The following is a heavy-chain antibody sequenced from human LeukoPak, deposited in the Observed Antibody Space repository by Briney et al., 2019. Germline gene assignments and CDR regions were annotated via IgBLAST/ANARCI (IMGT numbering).Heavy chain of an antibody. CDR2: IYYSGSA. D-gene: IGHD6-19*01. Sequence: PSETLSLTCTVSGGSISSYYWSWIRQPPGKGLEWIGYIYYSGSANYNPSLKSRVTISVDTSKNQFSLKLSSVTAADTAVYYCARVSSVAGTIGYWGQGTLVTVSS. V-gene: IGHV4-59*01. CDR3: ARVSSVAGTIGY. CDR1: GGSISSYY. J-gene: IGHJ4*02.